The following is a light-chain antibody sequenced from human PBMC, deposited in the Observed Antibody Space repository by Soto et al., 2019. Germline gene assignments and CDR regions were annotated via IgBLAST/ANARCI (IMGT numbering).Light chain of an antibody. CDR2: FNN. Sequence: QSVLTQPPSASGTPGQGVTISCSRSSSDIGSNTVNWYQQLPGTAPKLLIYFNNQRPSGVPDRFSGSKSGTSASLAISGLQSEDEAQYYCVAWDDSLNGPVFGGGTKLTVL. V-gene: IGLV1-44*01. CDR1: SSDIGSNT. J-gene: IGLJ3*02. CDR3: VAWDDSLNGPV.